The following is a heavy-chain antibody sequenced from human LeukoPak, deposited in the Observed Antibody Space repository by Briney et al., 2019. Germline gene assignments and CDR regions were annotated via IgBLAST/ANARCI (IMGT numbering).Heavy chain of an antibody. CDR2: ISAYNGNT. V-gene: IGHV1-18*01. D-gene: IGHD3-3*01. J-gene: IGHJ4*02. CDR1: GYTFTSYG. CDR3: ARGEGTIFGVVTTFDY. Sequence: GASVKVSCKASGYTFTSYGISWVRQAPGQGLEWMGWISAYNGNTNYAQELQGRVTMTTDTSTSTVYMELRSLRSDDTAVYYCARGEGTIFGVVTTFDYWGQGTLVTVSS.